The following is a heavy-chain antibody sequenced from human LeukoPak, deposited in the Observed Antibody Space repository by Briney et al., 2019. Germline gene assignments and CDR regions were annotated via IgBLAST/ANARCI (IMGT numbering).Heavy chain of an antibody. V-gene: IGHV4-34*01. CDR1: GGSFSGYY. CDR2: INHSGST. J-gene: IGHJ2*01. Sequence: SEILSLTCAVYGGSFSGYYWSWIRQPPGKGLEWIGEINHSGSTNYNPSLKSRVTISVDTSKTQFSLKVTSVTAADTAVYYCVRRSTPFDLWGRGNLVTVSS. D-gene: IGHD5/OR15-5a*01. CDR3: VRRSTPFDL.